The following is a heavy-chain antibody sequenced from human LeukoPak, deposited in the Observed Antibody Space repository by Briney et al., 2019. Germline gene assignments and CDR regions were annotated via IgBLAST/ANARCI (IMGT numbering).Heavy chain of an antibody. Sequence: EASVKVSCKASGYTFTSYYMHWVRQAPGQGLEWMGIINPSGGSTSYAQKFQGRVTMTRDMSTSTVYMELSSLRYDDTAVYYCARGPPLTFDHTPEGYYHYYMDVWGDGTTVTISS. CDR3: ARGPPLTFDHTPEGYYHYYMDV. CDR1: GYTFTSYY. CDR2: INPSGGST. J-gene: IGHJ6*03. V-gene: IGHV1-46*01. D-gene: IGHD1-14*01.